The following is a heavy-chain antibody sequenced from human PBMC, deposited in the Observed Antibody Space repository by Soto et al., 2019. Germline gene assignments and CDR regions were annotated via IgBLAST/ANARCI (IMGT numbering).Heavy chain of an antibody. CDR3: ARDPHSSSSLLRYYYYMDV. J-gene: IGHJ6*03. D-gene: IGHD6-6*01. Sequence: QVQLQESGPGLVKPSGTLSLTCAVSSGSISSSNWWSWVRQPPGKGLEWIGEIYHSGSTNYNPSLKSRVIRSADESKNQYSLKLSSVTAADTPVYNCARDPHSSSSLLRYYYYMDVWGKGTTVTVSS. CDR2: IYHSGST. CDR1: SGSISSSNW. V-gene: IGHV4-4*02.